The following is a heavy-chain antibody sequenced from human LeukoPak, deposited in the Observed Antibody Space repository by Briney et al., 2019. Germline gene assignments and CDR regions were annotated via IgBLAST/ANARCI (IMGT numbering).Heavy chain of an antibody. J-gene: IGHJ3*02. CDR3: ARPGGNYAFDI. CDR2: INPSGGST. V-gene: IGHV1-46*01. CDR1: GYTFTSYS. D-gene: IGHD4-23*01. Sequence: ASVKVSCMASGYTFTSYSMHWVRQAPGQGLEWMGIINPSGGSTSYAQKFQGRVTMTRDTSTSTVYMEMSSLRSEDTAVYYCARPGGNYAFDIWGQGTVVTVSS.